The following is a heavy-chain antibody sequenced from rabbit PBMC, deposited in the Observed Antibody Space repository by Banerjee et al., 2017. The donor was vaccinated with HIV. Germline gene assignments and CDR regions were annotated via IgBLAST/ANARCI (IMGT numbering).Heavy chain of an antibody. D-gene: IGHD2-1*01. CDR2: INTSSGNT. CDR1: GFSFSSYY. J-gene: IGHJ4*01. CDR3: AREESDGGGHLKL. Sequence: QSLEESGGDLVKPGASLTLTCTASGFSFSSYYMCWVRQAPGKGLEWIACINTSSGNTVYATWAKGRFTISRTSSTTVALQMTSLTAADTATYFCAREESDGGGHLKLWDPGTLVTVS. V-gene: IGHV1S40*01.